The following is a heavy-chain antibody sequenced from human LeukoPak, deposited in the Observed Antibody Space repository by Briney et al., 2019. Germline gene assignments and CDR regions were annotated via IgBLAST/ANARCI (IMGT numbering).Heavy chain of an antibody. CDR3: ARDNRYSSGWYGRFDP. V-gene: IGHV3-48*03. CDR1: GFTFSSYE. D-gene: IGHD6-19*01. CDR2: ISSSGSTI. Sequence: GGSLRLSCAASGFTFSSYEMNWVRQAPGKGPEWVSYISSSGSTIYYADSVKGRFTISRDNAKNSLYLQMNSLRAEDTAVYYCARDNRYSSGWYGRFDPWGQGTLVTVSS. J-gene: IGHJ5*02.